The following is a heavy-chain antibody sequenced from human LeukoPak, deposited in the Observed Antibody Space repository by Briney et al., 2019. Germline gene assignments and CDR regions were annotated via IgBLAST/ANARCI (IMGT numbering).Heavy chain of an antibody. CDR1: GFTFSSYA. Sequence: HSGGSLRLSCAASGFTFSSYAMNWVRQAPGKGLEWVSSISSSGDRTYYADSVKGRFTISRDNSKNTLYLQINSLRAEDMALYYCARSSDGSTSFDQWGQGTLVTVSS. CDR3: ARSSDGSTSFDQ. V-gene: IGHV3-23*01. D-gene: IGHD2-2*01. J-gene: IGHJ4*02. CDR2: ISSSGDRT.